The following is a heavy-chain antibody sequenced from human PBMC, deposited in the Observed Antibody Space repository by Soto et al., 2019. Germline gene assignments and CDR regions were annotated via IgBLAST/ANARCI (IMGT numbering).Heavy chain of an antibody. CDR1: GGTFSSYA. CDR3: ARGIEYSSSSPSWYFDY. CDR2: IIPIFGTA. J-gene: IGHJ4*02. Sequence: QVQLVQSGAEVKKPGSSVKVSCKASGGTFSSYAISWVRQAPGQGLEWMGGIIPIFGTANYAQKFQGRVTITADESTSTAYMELSSLSSEDTAVYYCARGIEYSSSSPSWYFDYWGQGTLVTVSS. V-gene: IGHV1-69*01. D-gene: IGHD6-6*01.